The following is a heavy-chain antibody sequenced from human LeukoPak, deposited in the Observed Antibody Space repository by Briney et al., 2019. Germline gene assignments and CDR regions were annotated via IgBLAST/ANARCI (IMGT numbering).Heavy chain of an antibody. J-gene: IGHJ4*02. Sequence: KPSETLSLTCSVSGGSVSGTNYYWAWIRQPPEKGLEWIGTIYYSGSTYYNVSLKSRVTISVDTSKNQFSLKLTSVTAADTAVYYCARQRYATTSQVDSWGQGTLVTVSS. CDR1: GGSVSGTNYY. CDR3: ARQRYATTSQVDS. V-gene: IGHV4-39*07. D-gene: IGHD2-2*01. CDR2: IYYSGST.